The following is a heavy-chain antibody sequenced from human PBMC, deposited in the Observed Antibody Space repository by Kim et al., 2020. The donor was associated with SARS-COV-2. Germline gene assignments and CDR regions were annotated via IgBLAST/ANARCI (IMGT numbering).Heavy chain of an antibody. CDR1: GYTVTYSY. V-gene: IGHV3-66*01. CDR3: ATVVFYTVAGYFKN. CDR2: IISVGNT. D-gene: IGHD4-4*01. Sequence: GGSLRLSCAASGYTVTYSYMGWVRQAPGKGLEWVSFIISVGNTIYADSVKGRLIISRDHSSTTRYLQINSLRAEDTPVYYCATVVFYTVAGYFKNWAKGT. J-gene: IGHJ1*01.